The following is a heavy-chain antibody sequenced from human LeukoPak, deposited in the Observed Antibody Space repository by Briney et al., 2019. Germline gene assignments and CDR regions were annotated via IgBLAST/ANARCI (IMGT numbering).Heavy chain of an antibody. Sequence: ASVKVSCKASGYTFTGYYMHWVRQAPGQGLEWMGWINPNSGGTNYAQKFQGRVTMTRDTSISTAYMELSRLRSDDTALYYCARVKKDTAMVSRVDGAFDIWGQGTMVTVSS. D-gene: IGHD5-18*01. CDR1: GYTFTGYY. CDR3: ARVKKDTAMVSRVDGAFDI. J-gene: IGHJ3*02. CDR2: INPNSGGT. V-gene: IGHV1-2*02.